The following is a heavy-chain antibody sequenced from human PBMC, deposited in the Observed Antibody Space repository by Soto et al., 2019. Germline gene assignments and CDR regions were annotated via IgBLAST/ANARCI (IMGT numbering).Heavy chain of an antibody. V-gene: IGHV4-34*01. Sequence: SETLSLTCAVYGGSFSGYYWSWIRQPPGKGLEWIGEINHSGSTNYNPSLKSRVTISVDTSKNQFSLKLSSVTAADTAVYYCARALRTTMVRGVIIQRFDYWGQGTLVTVSS. CDR1: GGSFSGYY. J-gene: IGHJ4*02. CDR3: ARALRTTMVRGVIIQRFDY. D-gene: IGHD3-10*01. CDR2: INHSGST.